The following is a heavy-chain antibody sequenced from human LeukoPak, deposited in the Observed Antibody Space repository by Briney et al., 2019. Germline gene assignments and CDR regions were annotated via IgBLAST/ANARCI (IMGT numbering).Heavy chain of an antibody. J-gene: IGHJ4*02. CDR1: GFTVSTND. CDR2: IDSGGRT. D-gene: IGHD3-10*01. CDR3: ARDSYFGEGDY. Sequence: GGSLRLSCAPSGFTVSTNDMSWVRQAPGKGLEWVSVIDSGGRTFYADSVKGRFTISRDNSKNTLDLQMNSLRVEDTAVYYCARDSYFGEGDYWGQGTLVTVSS. V-gene: IGHV3-66*01.